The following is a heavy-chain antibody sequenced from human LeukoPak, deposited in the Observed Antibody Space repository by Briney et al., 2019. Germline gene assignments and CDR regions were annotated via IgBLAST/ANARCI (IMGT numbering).Heavy chain of an antibody. D-gene: IGHD3-9*01. CDR3: ARDQPPYYDILTGHQTYYYYGMDV. CDR2: ISAYNGNT. Sequence: ASVKVSCKASGYTFTSYGISWVRQAPGQGLEWMGWISAYNGNTNYAQKLQGRVTMTTDTSTSTAYMELRSLSSEDTAVYYCARDQPPYYDILTGHQTYYYYGMDVWGQGTTVTVSS. V-gene: IGHV1-18*01. CDR1: GYTFTSYG. J-gene: IGHJ6*02.